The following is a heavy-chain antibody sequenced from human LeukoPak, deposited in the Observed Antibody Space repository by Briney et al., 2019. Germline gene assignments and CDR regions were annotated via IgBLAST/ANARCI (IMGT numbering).Heavy chain of an antibody. J-gene: IGHJ4*02. CDR3: AMLNYYGSGSYDY. CDR2: IYHSGST. Sequence: SETLSLTCAVSGGSISSSNWWSWVRQPPGKGLEWIGEIYHSGSTNYNPSLKRRVTISVDKSKNQFSLKLSSVTAADTAVYYCAMLNYYGSGSYDYWGQGTLVTVSS. D-gene: IGHD3-10*01. V-gene: IGHV4-4*02. CDR1: GGSISSSNW.